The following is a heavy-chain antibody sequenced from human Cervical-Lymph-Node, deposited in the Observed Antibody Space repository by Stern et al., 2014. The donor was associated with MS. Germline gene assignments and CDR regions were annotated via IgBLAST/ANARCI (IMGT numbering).Heavy chain of an antibody. CDR1: GGSISSAGFY. Sequence: VQLQESGPGLVKPSQTLSLTCTVSGGSISSAGFYWTWIRQHPGKGLEWIGYIHYRGSTYYNPSLKSRATISVDTSKNQFSLRLSSVTAADTALYYCARSDRLWGSFDYWGQGTLVTVSS. D-gene: IGHD3-16*01. V-gene: IGHV4-31*03. CDR3: ARSDRLWGSFDY. J-gene: IGHJ4*02. CDR2: IHYRGST.